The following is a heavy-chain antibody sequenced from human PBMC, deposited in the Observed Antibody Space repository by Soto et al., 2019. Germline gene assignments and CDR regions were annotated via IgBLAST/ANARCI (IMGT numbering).Heavy chain of an antibody. CDR3: ARDQYDILTGYDWFDP. D-gene: IGHD3-9*01. CDR1: GGYFRDYS. J-gene: IGHJ5*02. CDR2: INHSGST. V-gene: IGHV4-34*01. Sequence: PSEPLSLTCAVFGGYFRDYSWTWIRQPPGKGLEWIGEINHSGSTYYNPSLKSRVTISVDTSKNQFSLKVTSVTAADTAIYYCARDQYDILTGYDWFDPWGPGTQVTVSS.